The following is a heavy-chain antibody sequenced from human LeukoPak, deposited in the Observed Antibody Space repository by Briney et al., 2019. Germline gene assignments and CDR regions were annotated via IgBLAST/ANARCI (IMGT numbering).Heavy chain of an antibody. D-gene: IGHD5-24*01. CDR1: GYTFTGYY. CDR2: INPNSGGT. Sequence: ASVNVSCKASGYTFTGYYMHWVRQAPGQGLEWMGWINPNSGGTNYAQKFQGRVTMTRDTSISTAYMELSRLRSDDTAVYYCAREGSRDGYNLGYDYWGQGTLVTVSS. CDR3: AREGSRDGYNLGYDY. J-gene: IGHJ4*02. V-gene: IGHV1-2*02.